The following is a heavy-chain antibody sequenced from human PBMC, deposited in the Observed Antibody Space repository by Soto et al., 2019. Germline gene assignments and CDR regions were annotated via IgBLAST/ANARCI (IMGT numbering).Heavy chain of an antibody. V-gene: IGHV3-23*01. CDR1: GFTFRSDG. CDR3: AKESGGIGGSFDY. CDR2: ISGSGGYT. J-gene: IGHJ4*02. D-gene: IGHD2-15*01. Sequence: EVQLLESGGGLVQPGGSLRFSCAASGFTFRSDGMSWVRQAPGKGLEWVSGISGSGGYTYYADSVKGWFTISRDNSKNTLYLQMNSLRAEDTAVYYCAKESGGIGGSFDYWGQGTLVTVSS.